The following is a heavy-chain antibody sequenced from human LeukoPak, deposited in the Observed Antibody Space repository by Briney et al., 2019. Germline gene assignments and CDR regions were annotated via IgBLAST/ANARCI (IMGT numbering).Heavy chain of an antibody. V-gene: IGHV3-23*01. J-gene: IGHJ4*02. Sequence: GGSLRPSWALSGITLSNYGMSWVSQAAGKGLEWVAGISDSGGSTNYADSVKGRFTISRDNPKNTLYLQMNSLRAEDTALYFCAKRGVVIRVILVGFHKEAYYFDSWGQGALVTVSS. D-gene: IGHD3-22*01. CDR2: ISDSGGST. CDR3: AKRGVVIRVILVGFHKEAYYFDS. CDR1: GITLSNYG.